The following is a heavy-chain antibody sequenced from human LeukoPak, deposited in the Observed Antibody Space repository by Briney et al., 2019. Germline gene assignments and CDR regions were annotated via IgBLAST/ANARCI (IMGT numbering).Heavy chain of an antibody. V-gene: IGHV3-33*01. CDR1: GFTFSSYG. Sequence: PGRSLRLSCAASGFTFSSYGMHWVRQAPGKGLEWVAVIWYDGSNKYYADSVKGRFIISRDNSKNTLYLQMNSLRAEDTAVYYCAREHCSGGNCRNKNYYYYYGMDVWGQGTTVTVSS. CDR3: AREHCSGGNCRNKNYYYYYGMDV. CDR2: IWYDGSNK. J-gene: IGHJ6*02. D-gene: IGHD2-15*01.